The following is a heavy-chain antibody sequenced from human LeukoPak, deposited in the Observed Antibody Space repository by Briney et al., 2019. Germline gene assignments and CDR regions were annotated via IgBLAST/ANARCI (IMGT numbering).Heavy chain of an antibody. D-gene: IGHD2-2*01. J-gene: IGHJ3*02. CDR3: ARGICSSTSYPDDAFDI. CDR2: ISYDGSNK. CDR1: GFTFSSYA. Sequence: PGRSLRLSCAASGFTFSSYAMHWVRQAPGKGLEWVAVISYDGSNKYYADSVKGRFTISRDNSKNTLYLQMNSLRVEDTAVYYCARGICSSTSYPDDAFDIWGQGTMVTVSS. V-gene: IGHV3-30*04.